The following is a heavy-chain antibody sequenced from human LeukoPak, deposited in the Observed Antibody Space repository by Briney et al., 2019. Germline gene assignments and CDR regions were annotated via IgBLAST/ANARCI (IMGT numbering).Heavy chain of an antibody. CDR1: GFTFSSYA. CDR3: AKAVWGSYLFDY. J-gene: IGHJ4*02. D-gene: IGHD3-16*02. CDR2: ISGSGGST. V-gene: IGHV3-23*01. Sequence: GGSLRLSCAASGFTFSSYALSWVRQAPGKGLEWVSAISGSGGSTYYADSVKGRFTISRDNSKNTLYLQMNSLRAEDTAVYYCAKAVWGSYLFDYWGLGTLVTVSS.